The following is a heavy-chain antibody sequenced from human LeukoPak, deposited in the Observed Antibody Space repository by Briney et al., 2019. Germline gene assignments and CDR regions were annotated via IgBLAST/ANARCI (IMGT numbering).Heavy chain of an antibody. CDR1: GYTFTSYY. CDR2: INPSGGST. V-gene: IGHV1-46*01. Sequence: ASVKVSCKASGYTFTSYYMQWARQAPGQGLEWLGIINPSGGSTTYAQKFQGRVTMTRDMSTTTVYMELSSLRSEDTAVYYCARGGSGILYWGQGTLVTVSS. D-gene: IGHD3-10*01. CDR3: ARGGSGILY. J-gene: IGHJ4*02.